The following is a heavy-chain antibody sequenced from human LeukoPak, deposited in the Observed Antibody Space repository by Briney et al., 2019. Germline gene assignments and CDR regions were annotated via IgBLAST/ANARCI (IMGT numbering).Heavy chain of an antibody. Sequence: GGSLRLSCAASGFTFSSYWMHWVRQAPGKGLVWVSRINSDGSTTTYADSVKGRFTISSDNAKNTLYLQMNSLRAEDTAVYYCARNQGSDLDYWGQGTLVTVSS. CDR2: INSDGSTT. V-gene: IGHV3-74*01. D-gene: IGHD1-14*01. J-gene: IGHJ4*02. CDR3: ARNQGSDLDY. CDR1: GFTFSSYW.